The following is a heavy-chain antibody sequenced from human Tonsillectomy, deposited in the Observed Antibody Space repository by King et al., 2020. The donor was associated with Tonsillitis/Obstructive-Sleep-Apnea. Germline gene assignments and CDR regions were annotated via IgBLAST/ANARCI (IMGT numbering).Heavy chain of an antibody. CDR1: GFSLITSGVG. CDR2: IYWDDDK. V-gene: IGHV2-5*02. J-gene: IGHJ4*02. D-gene: IGHD3-10*01. CDR3: AQRRRLWFRPDY. Sequence: ITLKESGPTLVKPTQTLTLTCTFSGFSLITSGVGVGWFRQPPGKALEWLALIYWDDDKRYSPSLKSRLTITKDNSKKQVVLTMTNMNPVDTATYYCAQRRRLWFRPDYWGQGTLVTVSS.